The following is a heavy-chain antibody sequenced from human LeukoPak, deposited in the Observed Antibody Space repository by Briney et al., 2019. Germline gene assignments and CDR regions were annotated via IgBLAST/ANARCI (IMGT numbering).Heavy chain of an antibody. Sequence: PAGKLCCSCAAYAFTVSDVWRGRARHGQGKELVWWVNTKQDGSEKYYVESVKGRFTISRDSAKNSLYLQMNSLRAEDTALYYCARDRVRGYSYGIKDYWGQGTMVTVSS. D-gene: IGHD5-18*01. J-gene: IGHJ4*01. V-gene: IGHV3-7*01. CDR1: AFTVSDVW. CDR3: ARDRVRGYSYGIKDY. CDR2: TKQDGSEK.